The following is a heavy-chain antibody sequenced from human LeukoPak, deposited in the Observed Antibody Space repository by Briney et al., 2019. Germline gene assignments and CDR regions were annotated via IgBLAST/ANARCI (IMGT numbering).Heavy chain of an antibody. J-gene: IGHJ4*02. CDR2: ISTSGIYI. D-gene: IGHD3-16*02. CDR3: AKARIMITFGGVIPIGGFDY. V-gene: IGHV3-21*04. Sequence: SGGSLRLSCAASAFTFSSYSMNWVRQAPGKGLEWVSSISTSGIYIYYTDSVRGRFTISRDNSKNTLYLQMNSLRAEDTAVYYCAKARIMITFGGVIPIGGFDYWGQGTLVTVSS. CDR1: AFTFSSYS.